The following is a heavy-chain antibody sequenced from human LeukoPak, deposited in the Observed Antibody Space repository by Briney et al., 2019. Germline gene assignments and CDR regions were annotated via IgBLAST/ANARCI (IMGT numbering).Heavy chain of an antibody. CDR3: AREDEVAALLNDL. V-gene: IGHV3-74*01. CDR1: GFTFSSYW. J-gene: IGHJ5*02. D-gene: IGHD6-19*01. CDR2: INNDGRST. Sequence: PGGSLRLSCAASGFTFSSYWMHWVRQAPGKGLVWVSRINNDGRSTRYADSVKGRFTTSRDNAKNTLYLQMNSLRAEDTAVYYCAREDEVAALLNDLWGQGTLVTVSS.